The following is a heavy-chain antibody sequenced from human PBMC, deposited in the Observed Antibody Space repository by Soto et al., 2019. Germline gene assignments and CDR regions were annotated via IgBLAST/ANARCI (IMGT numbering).Heavy chain of an antibody. CDR3: ARDRGAARPGGFDY. CDR1: GGSISSGDYY. V-gene: IGHV4-30-4*02. J-gene: IGHJ4*02. CDR2: IYYSGST. Sequence: SDTLSLNCTVSGGSISSGDYYWSWIRQPPGKGLEWIGYIYYSGSTYYNPSLKSRVTISVDTSKNQFSLKLSSVTAADTAAYYCARDRGAARPGGFDYWGQGTLVTVSS. D-gene: IGHD6-6*01.